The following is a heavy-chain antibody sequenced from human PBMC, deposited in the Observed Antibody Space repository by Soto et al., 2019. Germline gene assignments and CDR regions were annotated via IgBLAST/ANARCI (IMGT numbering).Heavy chain of an antibody. CDR3: ARDRVRIAARQPYFDY. V-gene: IGHV1-46*01. D-gene: IGHD6-6*01. Sequence: GASVKVSCKASGYTFTSYYMHWVRQAPGQGLEWMGIINPSGGSTSYAQKFQGRVTMTRDTSTSTVYMELSSLRSEDTAVYYCARDRVRIAARQPYFDYWGQGTLVTVSS. CDR2: INPSGGST. CDR1: GYTFTSYY. J-gene: IGHJ4*02.